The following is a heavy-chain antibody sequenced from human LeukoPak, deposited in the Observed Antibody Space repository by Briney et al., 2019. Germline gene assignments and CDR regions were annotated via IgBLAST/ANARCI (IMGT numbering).Heavy chain of an antibody. CDR1: GYSFTSYW. CDR2: IYPGDSDT. V-gene: IGHV5-51*01. Sequence: GESLKISCKGSGYSFTSYWIGWVRQMPGKGLEWMGIIYPGDSDTRYSPSFQGQVTISADQSISTAYLQWSSLRASDTAMYYCARTFGESPLNYYYGMDVWSQGTTVTVSS. CDR3: ARTFGESPLNYYYGMDV. D-gene: IGHD3-10*01. J-gene: IGHJ6*02.